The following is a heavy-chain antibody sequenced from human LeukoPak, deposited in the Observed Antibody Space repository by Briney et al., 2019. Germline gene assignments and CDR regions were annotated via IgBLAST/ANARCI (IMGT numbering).Heavy chain of an antibody. J-gene: IGHJ6*03. CDR1: GYTFTGYY. CDR3: PRDRFNAAGGAYYYMDV. V-gene: IGHV1-2*06. D-gene: IGHD3-16*01. Sequence: ASVKVSCKASGYTFTGYYMHWVRQAPGQGLEWMGRINPNSGGTNYAQKFQGRVTMTRDTSISTAYMELSRLRSDDTAVYYCPRDRFNAAGGAYYYMDVGGKGTTVTVSS. CDR2: INPNSGGT.